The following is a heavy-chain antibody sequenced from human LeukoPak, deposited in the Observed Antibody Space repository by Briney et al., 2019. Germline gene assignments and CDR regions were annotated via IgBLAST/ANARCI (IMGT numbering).Heavy chain of an antibody. Sequence: PSETLSLTCAVYGGSFSGYYWSWIRQPPGKGLEWIGEINHSGRTNYNPSLKSRVTISVDTSKNQFSLKLSSVTAADTAVYYCARGGMAGDFDYWGQGTLVTVSS. CDR1: GGSFSGYY. CDR3: ARGGMAGDFDY. V-gene: IGHV4-34*01. D-gene: IGHD3-16*01. CDR2: INHSGRT. J-gene: IGHJ4*02.